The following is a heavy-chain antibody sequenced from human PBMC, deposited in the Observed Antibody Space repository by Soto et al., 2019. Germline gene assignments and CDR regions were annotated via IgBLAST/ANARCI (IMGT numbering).Heavy chain of an antibody. CDR2: INAGNGNT. V-gene: IGHV1-3*01. D-gene: IGHD3-16*01. Sequence: GASVKVSCKASGYTFTSYAMHWVRQAPGQRLEWMGWINAGNGNTKYSQKFQGRVTITRDTSASTAYMELSSLRSEDTAVYYCARDDPYYDYVWGSYGMDVWGQGTTVTVSS. CDR3: ARDDPYYDYVWGSYGMDV. J-gene: IGHJ6*02. CDR1: GYTFTSYA.